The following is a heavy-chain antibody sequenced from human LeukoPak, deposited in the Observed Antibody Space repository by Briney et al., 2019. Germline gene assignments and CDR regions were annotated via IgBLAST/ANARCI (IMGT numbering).Heavy chain of an antibody. CDR3: ARERYCTSATCYVGVPFDS. Sequence: QPGGSLRLSCAASGFTFNTYYMTWVRQAPGKGLEWVAGIKQDGGENYYMDSVKGRFTISRDNSRNSLYLQMNSLRAEDTAVYFCARERYCTSATCYVGVPFDSWGQGTLVTVSS. D-gene: IGHD2-2*01. J-gene: IGHJ4*02. CDR1: GFTFNTYY. V-gene: IGHV3-7*01. CDR2: IKQDGGEN.